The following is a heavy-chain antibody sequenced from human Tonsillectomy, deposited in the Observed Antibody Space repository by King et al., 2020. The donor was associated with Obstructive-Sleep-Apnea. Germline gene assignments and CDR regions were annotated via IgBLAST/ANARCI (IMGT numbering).Heavy chain of an antibody. V-gene: IGHV4-59*08. J-gene: IGHJ4*02. CDR1: GGSISGYY. Sequence: QLQESGPGLVKPSETLSLICTVFGGSISGYYWSWIRQPPGKGLEWIGYISYNGSTNCNPSLSGRVTVSVDTSKNQFSLKLTSVNAADTAVYYCARHVSSAWVDSQIDFWGQGTLVTVSS. CDR2: ISYNGST. D-gene: IGHD6-19*01. CDR3: ARHVSSAWVDSQIDF.